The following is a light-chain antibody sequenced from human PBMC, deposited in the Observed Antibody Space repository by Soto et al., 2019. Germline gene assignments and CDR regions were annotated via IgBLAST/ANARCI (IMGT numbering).Light chain of an antibody. V-gene: IGKV3-15*01. CDR1: QSVSSSN. CDR2: SAS. J-gene: IGKJ5*01. CDR3: QQYNTWPPIT. Sequence: EIVLTQSPGTLSLSPGERATLSCRASQSVSSSNLAWYQQKPGQAPRLLIYSASIRATGIPARFSGSGSWTEFTLTISSLQSEDFAVYYCQQYNTWPPITFGQGTRLEIK.